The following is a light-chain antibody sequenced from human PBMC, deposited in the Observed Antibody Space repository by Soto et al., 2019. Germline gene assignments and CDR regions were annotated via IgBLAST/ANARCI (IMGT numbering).Light chain of an antibody. CDR2: DAS. CDR1: ENVFSF. CDR3: QQRTKWPPIFT. V-gene: IGKV3-11*01. J-gene: IGKJ3*01. Sequence: EIVMTQSPATLSLSPGERATLSCRASENVFSFMAWYQHRPGQAPRLLIFDASNRAAGVPARFSGSGSGTDFALTISSLEPEDFAVYYCQQRTKWPPIFTFGPGPKVEIK.